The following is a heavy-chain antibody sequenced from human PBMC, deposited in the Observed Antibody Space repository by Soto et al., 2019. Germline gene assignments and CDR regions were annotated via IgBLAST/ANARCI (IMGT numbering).Heavy chain of an antibody. V-gene: IGHV3-23*01. D-gene: IGHD2-2*01. Sequence: GGSLRLSCAASGFTFSSYAMSWVRQAPGKGLEWVSAISGSGGSTYYADSVKGRFTISRDNSKNTLYLQMNSLRAEDTAVYYCAKVCYCSSTSCPLGCMDVWGQGTTVTVSS. CDR1: GFTFSSYA. CDR3: AKVCYCSSTSCPLGCMDV. J-gene: IGHJ6*02. CDR2: ISGSGGST.